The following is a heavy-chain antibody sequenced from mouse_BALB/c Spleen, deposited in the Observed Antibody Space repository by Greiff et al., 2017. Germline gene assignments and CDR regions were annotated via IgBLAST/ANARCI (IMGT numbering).Heavy chain of an antibody. D-gene: IGHD2-2*01. J-gene: IGHJ4*01. CDR2: IWSGGST. CDR3: AAEGYGYAMDY. CDR1: GFSLTSYG. Sequence: VQLQQSGPGLVQPSQSLSITCTVSGFSLTSYGVHWVRQSPGKGLEWLGVIWSGGSTDYNAAFISRLSISKDNSKSQVFFKMNSLQADDTAIYYCAAEGYGYAMDYWGQGTSVTVSS. V-gene: IGHV2-4-1*01.